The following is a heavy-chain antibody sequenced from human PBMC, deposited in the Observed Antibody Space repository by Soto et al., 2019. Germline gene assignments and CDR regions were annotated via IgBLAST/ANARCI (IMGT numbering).Heavy chain of an antibody. D-gene: IGHD2-21*02. Sequence: QVQLVQSGAEVKKPGSSVKVSCRASGSTFSSYTVSWVRQAPGQGLEWLGRIIPVLTTTDYAERFRGRVTITADKSKTMVYMELSSLRSEDTAVYYCASRRYCGVDCYNQYYYGMDVWGQGTTITVSS. CDR1: GSTFSSYT. J-gene: IGHJ6*02. V-gene: IGHV1-69*08. CDR2: IIPVLTTT. CDR3: ASRRYCGVDCYNQYYYGMDV.